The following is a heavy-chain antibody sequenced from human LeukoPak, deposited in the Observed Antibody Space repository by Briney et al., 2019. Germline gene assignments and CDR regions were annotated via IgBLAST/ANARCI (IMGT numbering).Heavy chain of an antibody. D-gene: IGHD1-26*01. J-gene: IGHJ4*02. CDR1: GGSIRSYY. V-gene: IGHV4-4*07. Sequence: SETLSLTCDVSGGSIRSYYWGWVRQPAGKGLGWIGRIYTTGTTHFNPSLKSRLTMSIDTSKNQFSLKLTSVSAADTAIYFCARQGYTASYYFLDYWSQGTLVTVSS. CDR3: ARQGYTASYYFLDY. CDR2: IYTTGTT.